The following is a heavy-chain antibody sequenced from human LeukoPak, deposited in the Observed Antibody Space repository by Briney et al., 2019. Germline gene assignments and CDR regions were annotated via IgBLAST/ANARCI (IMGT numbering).Heavy chain of an antibody. CDR2: IIPIFGSS. Sequence: GASVKVSCKASGGTFNNYAINWVRQAPGQGLEWMGGIIPIFGSSNYAQKFQGRVTITADESTTTAYMELSSLRSEDTAVYYCARRAGEYSHPYDYWGQGTLVTVSS. CDR3: ARRAGEYSHPYDY. CDR1: GGTFNNYA. D-gene: IGHD2/OR15-2a*01. J-gene: IGHJ4*02. V-gene: IGHV1-69*13.